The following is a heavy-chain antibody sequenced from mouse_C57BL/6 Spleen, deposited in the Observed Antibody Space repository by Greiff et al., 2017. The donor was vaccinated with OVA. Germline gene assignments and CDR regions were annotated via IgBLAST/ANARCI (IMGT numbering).Heavy chain of an antibody. D-gene: IGHD2-4*01. CDR3: VRGYDYDPYYAMDY. J-gene: IGHJ4*01. CDR2: IRSKSNNYAT. V-gene: IGHV10-1*01. CDR1: GFSFNTYA. Sequence: EVQLVESGGGLVQPKGSLKLSCAASGFSFNTYAMNWVRQAPGQGLEWVARIRSKSNNYATYYADSVKDRFTISRDDSESMLYLQMNNLKTEDTAMYYCVRGYDYDPYYAMDYWGQGTSVTVSS.